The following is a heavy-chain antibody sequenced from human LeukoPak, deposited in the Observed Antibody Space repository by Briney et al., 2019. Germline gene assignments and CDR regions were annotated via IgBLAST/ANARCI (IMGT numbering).Heavy chain of an antibody. CDR2: VSYSGST. V-gene: IGHV4-31*03. D-gene: IGHD2-2*02. CDR3: VRVSGRYCSSTACYTGGYFDY. CDR1: GGSTSSGSYY. Sequence: SETLSLTYTVSGGSTSSGSYYWSWIRQHPEKGLEWIGNVSYSGSTNYNPSLKSRLIISVDTSKNQFSLKLSSVTAADTAVYYCVRVSGRYCSSTACYTGGYFDYWGQGTLVTVSS. J-gene: IGHJ4*02.